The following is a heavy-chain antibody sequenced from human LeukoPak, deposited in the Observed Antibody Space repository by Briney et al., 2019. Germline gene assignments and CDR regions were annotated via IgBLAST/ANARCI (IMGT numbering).Heavy chain of an antibody. Sequence: SETLSLTCTVSGGSLSSGDYYWSWIRQPPGKGLEWIGYIYYSGSTYYNPSLKSRVTISVDTSKNQCSLKLSSVTAADTAVYYCARGGGYPIDYWGQGTLVTVSS. CDR2: IYYSGST. D-gene: IGHD3-10*01. CDR3: ARGGGYPIDY. J-gene: IGHJ4*02. CDR1: GGSLSSGDYY. V-gene: IGHV4-30-4*01.